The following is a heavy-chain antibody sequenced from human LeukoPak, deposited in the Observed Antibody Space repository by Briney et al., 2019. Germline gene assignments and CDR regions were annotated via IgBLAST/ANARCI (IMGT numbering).Heavy chain of an antibody. CDR1: EFTFSSYG. CDR2: IRYDGSDK. CDR3: AKNGGYDSSGYPLDY. Sequence: GGSLRLSCAASEFTFSSYGMHWVRQAPGKGLEWVAFIRYDGSDKYYADSVKGRFTISRDNSKNTLYLQMNSLRAEDTAVYYCAKNGGYDSSGYPLDYWGQGTLVTVSS. V-gene: IGHV3-30*02. D-gene: IGHD3-22*01. J-gene: IGHJ4*02.